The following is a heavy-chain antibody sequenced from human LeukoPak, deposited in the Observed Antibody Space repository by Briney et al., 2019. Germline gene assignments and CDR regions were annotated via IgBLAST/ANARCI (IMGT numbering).Heavy chain of an antibody. Sequence: ASVKVSCKASGYTFTGYYIHWVRQAPGQGLEWMGWINPNRGGTNYAQKFQGRVTMTRDTSISTAYMVLTRLRSDDTAVYYCARDGADWNFDYWGQGTLVTVSS. D-gene: IGHD1-1*01. CDR1: GYTFTGYY. V-gene: IGHV1-2*02. CDR3: ARDGADWNFDY. CDR2: INPNRGGT. J-gene: IGHJ4*02.